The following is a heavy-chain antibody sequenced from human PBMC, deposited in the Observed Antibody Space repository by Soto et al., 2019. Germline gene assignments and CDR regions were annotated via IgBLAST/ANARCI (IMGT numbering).Heavy chain of an antibody. V-gene: IGHV5-51*01. CDR3: ARRATYYHYFDY. CDR1: GYSFARDL. Sequence: GESLKLSCKGSGYSFARDLIAWVRQMPGKGLEYMGIIYPGDSDTRYSPSFQGQVTISADKSTSTAYVQWSSLKASDTAMYYCARRATYYHYFDYWGQGTLVTV. D-gene: IGHD3-16*01. CDR2: IYPGDSDT. J-gene: IGHJ4*02.